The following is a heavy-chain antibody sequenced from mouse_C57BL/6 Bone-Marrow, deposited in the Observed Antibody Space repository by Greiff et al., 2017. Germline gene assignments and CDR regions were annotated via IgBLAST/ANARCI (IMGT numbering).Heavy chain of an antibody. V-gene: IGHV6-3*01. J-gene: IGHJ1*03. CDR2: IRLKSDNYAT. CDR3: TFITTVVATGYFDV. Sequence: EVKVEESGGGLVQPGGSMKLSCVASGFTFSNYWMNWVRQSPEKGLEWVAQIRLKSDNYATHYAESVKGRFTISRDDSKSSVYLQMNNLRAEDTGIYYCTFITTVVATGYFDVWGTGTTVTVSS. D-gene: IGHD1-1*01. CDR1: GFTFSNYW.